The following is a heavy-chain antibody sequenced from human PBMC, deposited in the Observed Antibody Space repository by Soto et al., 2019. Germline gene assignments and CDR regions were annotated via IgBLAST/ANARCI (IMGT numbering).Heavy chain of an antibody. J-gene: IGHJ4*02. V-gene: IGHV5-51*03. Sequence: EVHLVQSGAEMKKPGESLKISCEGSGYTFTNYWIGWVRQMPGKGLEWMGIIYPGDSDTRYSPSFQGQVTFSADKSTTAAFLQWSSLKASETAIYFCARRARGNWAFDYWGQGTLVTVSS. CDR3: ARRARGNWAFDY. D-gene: IGHD3-16*01. CDR1: GYTFTNYW. CDR2: IYPGDSDT.